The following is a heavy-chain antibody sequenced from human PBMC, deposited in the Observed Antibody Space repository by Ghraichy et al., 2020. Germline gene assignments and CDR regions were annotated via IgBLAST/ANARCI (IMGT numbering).Heavy chain of an antibody. J-gene: IGHJ3*02. Sequence: SQTLSLTCTVSGGSMSSYYWSWIRQPPGKGLEWIGYMSNSGNTNYNPALKSRVTLLGDSSRNHFSLNLSSMTAADTAVYYCVRRGSSGWLSSLNDAFDIWGQGTMVTVSS. CDR3: VRRGSSGWLSSLNDAFDI. D-gene: IGHD6-19*01. CDR1: GGSMSSYY. V-gene: IGHV4-59*01. CDR2: MSNSGNT.